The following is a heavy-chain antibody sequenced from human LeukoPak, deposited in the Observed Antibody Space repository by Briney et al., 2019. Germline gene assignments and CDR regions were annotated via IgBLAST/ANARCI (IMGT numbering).Heavy chain of an antibody. CDR1: GGTFSSYA. V-gene: IGHV1-69*05. CDR3: ATFDSSGFPWHDAFYI. D-gene: IGHD3-22*01. CDR2: IIPIFGTA. J-gene: IGHJ3*02. Sequence: SVKVSCKASGGTFSSYAISWVRQAPGQGLEWMGRIIPIFGTANYAQKFQGRVTITTDESTSTAYMELSSLRAEDTAVYYCATFDSSGFPWHDAFYIWGQGTMVTVSS.